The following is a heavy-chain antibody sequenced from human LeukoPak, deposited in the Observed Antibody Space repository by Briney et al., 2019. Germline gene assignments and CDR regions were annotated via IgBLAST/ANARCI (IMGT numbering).Heavy chain of an antibody. D-gene: IGHD3-10*01. J-gene: IGHJ4*02. Sequence: SETLSLTCTVSGGSVSSGSYYWSWIRQPPGKGLEWIGYIYYSGSTNYNPSLKSRVTISVDKSKNQFSLKLSSVTAADTAVYYCARDYYGSGSYYNYFDYWGQGTLVTVSS. V-gene: IGHV4-61*01. CDR2: IYYSGST. CDR3: ARDYYGSGSYYNYFDY. CDR1: GGSVSSGSYY.